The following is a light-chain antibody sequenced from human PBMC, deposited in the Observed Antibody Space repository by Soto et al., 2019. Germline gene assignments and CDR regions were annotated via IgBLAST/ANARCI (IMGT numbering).Light chain of an antibody. J-gene: IGLJ3*02. CDR1: SGHSSYI. V-gene: IGLV4-60*02. CDR3: ETWDSNTHV. CDR2: LEGSGSY. Sequence: QLVLTQSSSASASLGSSVKLTCTLSSGHSSYIIAWHQQQPGKAHRYLMKLEGSGSYNKGSGVPDRFSGSSSGADRYLTISNLQFEDEADYYCETWDSNTHVFGGGTKVTVL.